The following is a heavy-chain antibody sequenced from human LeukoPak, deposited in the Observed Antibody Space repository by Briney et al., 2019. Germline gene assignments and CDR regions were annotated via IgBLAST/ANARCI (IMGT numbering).Heavy chain of an antibody. D-gene: IGHD3-22*01. CDR3: ARAPDGYEAFDI. Sequence: GGSLRLSCSASGFTFSSYAMHWVRQAPGKGLEYVSAISSNGGSTYYADSVKGRFTISRDNSKNTLYLQMSSLRAEDTAVYYCARAPDGYEAFDIWGQGTMVTVSS. J-gene: IGHJ3*02. CDR1: GFTFSSYA. CDR2: ISSNGGST. V-gene: IGHV3-64D*06.